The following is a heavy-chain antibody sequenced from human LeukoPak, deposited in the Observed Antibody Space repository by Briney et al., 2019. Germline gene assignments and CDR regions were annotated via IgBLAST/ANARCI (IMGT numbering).Heavy chain of an antibody. CDR3: ARPDLMRELRFDP. CDR1: GFTFRNYW. Sequence: GGSLRLSCAASGFTFRNYWMHWVRQAPGKGLVWVSCINNDGSSTDYADSVKGRFTISRDNAKNTLYLQMNSLRAEDTAVYYCARPDLMRELRFDPWGQGTLVTVSS. V-gene: IGHV3-74*01. J-gene: IGHJ5*02. D-gene: IGHD1-7*01. CDR2: INNDGSST.